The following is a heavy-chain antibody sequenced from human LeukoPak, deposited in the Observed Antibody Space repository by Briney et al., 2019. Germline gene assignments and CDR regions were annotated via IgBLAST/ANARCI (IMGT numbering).Heavy chain of an antibody. Sequence: PGGSLRLSCAASGFTFSDYSMNWVRQAPGKGLYWVSSISSSSSDIHYADSVKGRFTISRDNAKNSLSLQMNSLRAEDTAVYYYARDPWGEMAYWGQGTLVTVSS. V-gene: IGHV3-21*01. CDR3: ARDPWGEMAY. J-gene: IGHJ4*02. D-gene: IGHD3-10*01. CDR2: ISSSSSDI. CDR1: GFTFSDYS.